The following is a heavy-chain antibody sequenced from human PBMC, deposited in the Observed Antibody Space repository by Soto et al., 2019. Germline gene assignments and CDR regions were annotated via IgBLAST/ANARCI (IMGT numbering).Heavy chain of an antibody. Sequence: EVQLLESGGGLVQPGGSLRLSCAASGFTFSSYAMSWVRQAPGKGLEWVSAISGSGGSTYYADSVKGRFTISRDNSKNTLYLQMNSLRAEDTAVYYCATEYSYDSSGYPYYFDYWVQGTLVTVSS. CDR3: ATEYSYDSSGYPYYFDY. CDR2: ISGSGGST. V-gene: IGHV3-23*01. CDR1: GFTFSSYA. J-gene: IGHJ4*02. D-gene: IGHD3-22*01.